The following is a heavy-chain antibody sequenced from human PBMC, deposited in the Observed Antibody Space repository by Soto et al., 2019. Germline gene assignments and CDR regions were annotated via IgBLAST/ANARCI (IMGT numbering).Heavy chain of an antibody. J-gene: IGHJ6*02. CDR2: INPSGGST. Sequence: ASVTVSCAASGQTYTGCYVHLVRQAPVQGLEWMGIINPSGGSTSYAQKFQGRVTMTRDTSTSTVYMELSSLRSEDTAVYYCARVWSGSPYYYGMDVWGQGTTVTVSS. V-gene: IGHV1-46*01. CDR3: ARVWSGSPYYYGMDV. CDR1: GQTYTGCY. D-gene: IGHD3-3*01.